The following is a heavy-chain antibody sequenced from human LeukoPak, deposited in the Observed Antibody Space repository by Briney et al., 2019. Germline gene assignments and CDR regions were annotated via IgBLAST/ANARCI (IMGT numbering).Heavy chain of an antibody. CDR3: ARENGDYADGPDFDY. Sequence: PSETLSLTCTVAGGSISSYYCSWIRQPPGKGLEWIGYIYYSVSTNYNPSLKSRVTISVDTSKNQFSLKLSSVTAADTAVYYCARENGDYADGPDFDYWGQGTLVTVSS. J-gene: IGHJ4*02. CDR2: IYYSVST. D-gene: IGHD4-17*01. CDR1: GGSISSYY. V-gene: IGHV4-59*01.